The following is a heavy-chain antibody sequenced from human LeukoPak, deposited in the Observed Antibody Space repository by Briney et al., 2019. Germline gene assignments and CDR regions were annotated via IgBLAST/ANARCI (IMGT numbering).Heavy chain of an antibody. CDR3: AKSDWFDP. J-gene: IGHJ5*02. Sequence: GGSLRLSCVASRFTFSNYWMHWVRQAPGKGLVWVSRIKNDGSITSYAESVKGRFTISRDNAKNTLYLQMNSLRAEDTAVYYCAKSDWFDPWGQGILLSVSS. CDR1: RFTFSNYW. CDR2: IKNDGSIT. V-gene: IGHV3-74*01.